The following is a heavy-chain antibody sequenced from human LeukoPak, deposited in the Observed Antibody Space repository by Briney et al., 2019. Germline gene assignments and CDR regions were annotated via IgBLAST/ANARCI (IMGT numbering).Heavy chain of an antibody. D-gene: IGHD2-15*01. CDR2: ISGSGDTT. J-gene: IGHJ3*01. Sequence: PGGSLRLSCAATGFTFSSYGMSWARQAPGKGLEWVSAISGSGDTTYYADSVKGRFTISRDNSKNTLYLQMNSLRVEDTAAYFCARLRCSGGSCSVYDAFDFWGQGTMVTVSS. CDR3: ARLRCSGGSCSVYDAFDF. V-gene: IGHV3-23*01. CDR1: GFTFSSYG.